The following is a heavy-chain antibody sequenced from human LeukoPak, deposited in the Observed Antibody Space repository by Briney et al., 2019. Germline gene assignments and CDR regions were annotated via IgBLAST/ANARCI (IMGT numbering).Heavy chain of an antibody. Sequence: GGSLRLSCAASGFTFSSYEMNWVRQAPGKGLKWVSYISSSGSTIYYADSVKGRFTLSRDNAKNSLYLQMNSLRAEDTAVYYCAELGITMIGGVWGKGTTVTISS. D-gene: IGHD3-10*02. J-gene: IGHJ6*04. CDR2: ISSSGSTI. CDR3: AELGITMIGGV. V-gene: IGHV3-48*03. CDR1: GFTFSSYE.